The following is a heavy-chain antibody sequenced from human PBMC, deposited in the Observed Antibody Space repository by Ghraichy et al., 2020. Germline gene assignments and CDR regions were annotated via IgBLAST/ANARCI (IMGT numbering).Heavy chain of an antibody. CDR1: GGSISSSSYY. D-gene: IGHD1-1*01. V-gene: IGHV4-39*01. CDR3: ARPRYTDWKGAFDI. Sequence: SETLSLTCTVSGGSISSSSYYWGWIRQPPGKGLEWIGSIYYAGSTYYNPSLKSRVTISVDTSKNQFSLKLSSVTAADTAVYYCARPRYTDWKGAFDIWGLGTMVTVSS. J-gene: IGHJ3*02. CDR2: IYYAGST.